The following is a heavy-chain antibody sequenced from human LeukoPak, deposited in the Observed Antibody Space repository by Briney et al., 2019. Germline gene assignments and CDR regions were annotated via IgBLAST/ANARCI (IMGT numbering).Heavy chain of an antibody. CDR2: INHSGST. D-gene: IGHD6-13*01. V-gene: IGHV4-34*01. Sequence: SETLSLTCAVYGGSFSGYYWSWIRQPPGKGLEWIGEINHSGSTNYNPSLKSRVTISVDTSKNQFSLKLSSVTAADTAVYYCARAAAAAGGQYFDYWGQGTLVAVSS. CDR3: ARAAAAAGGQYFDY. CDR1: GGSFSGYY. J-gene: IGHJ4*02.